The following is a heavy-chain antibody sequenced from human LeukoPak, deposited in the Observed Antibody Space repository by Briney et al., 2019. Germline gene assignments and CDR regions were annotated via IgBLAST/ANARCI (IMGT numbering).Heavy chain of an antibody. V-gene: IGHV3-23*01. D-gene: IGHD3-10*01. CDR1: GFTFNSHA. J-gene: IGHJ4*02. Sequence: QHGGSLRLSCAVSGFTFNSHAMCWVRQAPGKGLEWVSSIDISGGSTYYADSVKGRFTISRDNSKNTLYLQMNSLRADDTAEYYCVKYYAARSRSFDFWGQGTLVTVSS. CDR3: VKYYAARSRSFDF. CDR2: IDISGGST.